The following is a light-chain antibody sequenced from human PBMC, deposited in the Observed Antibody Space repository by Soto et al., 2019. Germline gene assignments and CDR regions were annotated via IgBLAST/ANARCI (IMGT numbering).Light chain of an antibody. CDR3: QQVYGHPPA. CDR1: QGIRHY. Sequence: DIQLTQSPSFLSASVGARVTITCRASQGIRHYLAWYQQKPGKAPSLLMYGASTLQSGVPSRFSGSGSGTEFTLPISSLQPEDVATYFCQQVYGHPPAFGPGTRLDIK. CDR2: GAS. V-gene: IGKV1-9*01. J-gene: IGKJ5*01.